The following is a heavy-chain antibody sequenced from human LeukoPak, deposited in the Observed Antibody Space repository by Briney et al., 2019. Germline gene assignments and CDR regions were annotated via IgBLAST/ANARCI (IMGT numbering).Heavy chain of an antibody. J-gene: IGHJ4*02. CDR3: TADPYYYGSGSSPHVG. CDR2: IKRKADGGTT. Sequence: TGGSLRLSCAASGFTFSNAYMTRVRQAPGKGLEWVGRIKRKADGGTTEYTAPVKGGFTISGDDSENTLFLQMSSLKTDDTAVYYCTADPYYYGSGSSPHVGWGQGTLVIVSS. D-gene: IGHD3-10*01. CDR1: GFTFSNAY. V-gene: IGHV3-15*01.